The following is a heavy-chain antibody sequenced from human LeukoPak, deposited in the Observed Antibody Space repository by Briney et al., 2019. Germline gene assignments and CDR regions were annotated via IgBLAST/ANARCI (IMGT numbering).Heavy chain of an antibody. CDR3: ARGPNSDWSGLDF. D-gene: IGHD3-9*01. CDR2: ISPTGSTT. J-gene: IGHJ4*02. Sequence: GGSLRLSCTASGFSFSGHWMHWARQLPGKGLVWVSRISPTGSTTSYADSVKGRFTVSRDNAKDTLYLQVNNLRAEDTAVYYCARGPNSDWSGLDFWGQGTLLTVSS. V-gene: IGHV3-74*01. CDR1: GFSFSGHW.